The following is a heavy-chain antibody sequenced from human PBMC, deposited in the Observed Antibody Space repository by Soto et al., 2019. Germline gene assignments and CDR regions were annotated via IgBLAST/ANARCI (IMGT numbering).Heavy chain of an antibody. V-gene: IGHV3-23*01. CDR2: ISGSGGST. CDR3: AKGPLLATVTTNDGMDV. CDR1: GFTFSSYA. Sequence: GGSLRLSCAASGFTFSSYAMSWVRQAPGKGLEWVSAISGSGGSTYYADSVKGRFTISRDNSKNTLYLQMNSLRAEDTAVYYCAKGPLLATVTTNDGMDVWGQGTTVTVSS. D-gene: IGHD4-17*01. J-gene: IGHJ6*02.